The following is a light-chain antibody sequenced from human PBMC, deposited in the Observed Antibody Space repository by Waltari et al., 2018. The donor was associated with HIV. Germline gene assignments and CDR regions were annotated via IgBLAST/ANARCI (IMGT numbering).Light chain of an antibody. V-gene: IGLV2-23*02. CDR3: CSYAGSSTLV. CDR2: DVS. Sequence: QSALTQPASVSGSPGQSSTISCTGTSSDVGGYNYVSWYQQHPGKAPKLMFYDVSKRPSGGSNRFSGSKSGNTAALTISGLQAEDEADYYCCSYAGSSTLVFGGGTKLTVL. CDR1: SSDVGGYNY. J-gene: IGLJ2*01.